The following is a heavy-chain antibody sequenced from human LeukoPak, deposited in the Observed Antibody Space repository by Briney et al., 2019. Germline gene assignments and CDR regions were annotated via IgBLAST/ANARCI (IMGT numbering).Heavy chain of an antibody. V-gene: IGHV4-4*02. CDR2: IYHSGST. J-gene: IGHJ6*02. Sequence: AETLSLTCAVSGGSISSSNWWSWVRQPPGKGLEWIGEIYHSGSTNYNPSLKSRVTMSVDTSKNQFSLKLSSVTAADTAVYYCARVGGGNYYYYGMDVWGQGTTVTVSS. D-gene: IGHD2-15*01. CDR1: GGSISSSNW. CDR3: ARVGGGNYYYYGMDV.